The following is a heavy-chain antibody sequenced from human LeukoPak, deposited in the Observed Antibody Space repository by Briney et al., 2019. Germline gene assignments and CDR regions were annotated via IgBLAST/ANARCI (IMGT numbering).Heavy chain of an antibody. V-gene: IGHV3-48*04. CDR2: IDFTGTSI. Sequence: PGGSLRLSCAASGVTFTSYNMNWVRQAPGTGLEWISYIDFTGTSISYVDSVKGRFTISRDNTKNSIYLQMNSLRAEDTAVYYCAIGRGSSGIYCSFDVWGRGTRVSVPS. CDR1: GVTFTSYN. D-gene: IGHD1-26*01. J-gene: IGHJ3*01. CDR3: AIGRGSSGIYCSFDV.